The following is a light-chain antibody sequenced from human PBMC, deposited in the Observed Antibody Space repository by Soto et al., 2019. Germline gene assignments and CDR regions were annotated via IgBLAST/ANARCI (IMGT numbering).Light chain of an antibody. CDR1: QSLLYTSNKKNY. J-gene: IGKJ4*01. CDR2: WAS. Sequence: DIVMTQSPDSLAVSLGEMATINCKSSQSLLYTSNKKNYLAWYQQKRGQPPKLLVNWASTREFGVPERFSGSGSGTDFTLTTSRLQAEDVAVYDCQQYYRTPLTFGGRTKVEIK. CDR3: QQYYRTPLT. V-gene: IGKV4-1*01.